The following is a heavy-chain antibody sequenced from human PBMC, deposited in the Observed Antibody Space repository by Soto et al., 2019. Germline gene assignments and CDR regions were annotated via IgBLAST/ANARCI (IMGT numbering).Heavy chain of an antibody. Sequence: PSETLPLSCAVSGDSVSSDVAAWTWITQSPSRGLEWLGRTFYRSNWNYNYAVSVTGRMTINPDTSRNQFSLQLNSVTPEDTAVYYFSIVSRLRRCTDSSCQGTLLSVS. CDR1: GDSVSSDVAA. D-gene: IGHD2-8*01. V-gene: IGHV6-1*01. CDR3: SIVSRLRRCTDS. J-gene: IGHJ4*02. CDR2: TFYRSNWNY.